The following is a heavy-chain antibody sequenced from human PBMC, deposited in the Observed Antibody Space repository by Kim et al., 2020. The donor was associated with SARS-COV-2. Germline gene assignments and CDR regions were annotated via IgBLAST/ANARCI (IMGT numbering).Heavy chain of an antibody. J-gene: IGHJ3*02. V-gene: IGHV5-51*01. CDR2: IYPGDDDT. D-gene: IGHD3-3*01. CDR3: ARTLSHYDFWSAYYKADGCAI. Sequence: GESLKISCKGSGYSFSDYWIGWVRQMPGSGLEWMGVIYPGDDDTRYSPSFQGQVTISADTSISTAYLQWSSLKASDTARYYCARTLSHYDFWSAYYKADGCAIWGQGTMVTVSP. CDR1: GYSFSDYW.